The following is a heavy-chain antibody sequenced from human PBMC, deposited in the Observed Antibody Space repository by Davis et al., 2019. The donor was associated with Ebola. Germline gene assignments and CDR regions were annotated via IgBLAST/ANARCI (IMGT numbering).Heavy chain of an antibody. D-gene: IGHD6-6*01. V-gene: IGHV4-39*07. CDR3: ATNSSSSPWFDP. J-gene: IGHJ5*02. CDR2: IYYSGST. CDR1: GGSISSSSYY. Sequence: PGGSLRLSCTASGGSISSSSYYWGWIRQPPGKGLEWIGSIYYSGSTYYNPSLKSRVTISVDTSKNQFSLHLASVTAADTAVYYCATNSSSSPWFDPWGQGTLVTVSS.